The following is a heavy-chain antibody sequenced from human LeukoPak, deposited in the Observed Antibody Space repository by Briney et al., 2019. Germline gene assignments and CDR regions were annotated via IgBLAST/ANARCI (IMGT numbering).Heavy chain of an antibody. D-gene: IGHD6-13*01. J-gene: IGHJ4*02. CDR3: ARDQEGGSSSWYEIGY. CDR1: GGTFSSYA. V-gene: IGHV1-46*01. CDR2: INPSGGST. Sequence: ASVKVSCKASGGTFSSYAISWVRQAPGQGLEWMGIINPSGGSTSYAQKFQGRVTMTRDTSTSTVYMELSSLRSEDTAVYYCARDQEGGSSSWYEIGYWGQGTLVTVSS.